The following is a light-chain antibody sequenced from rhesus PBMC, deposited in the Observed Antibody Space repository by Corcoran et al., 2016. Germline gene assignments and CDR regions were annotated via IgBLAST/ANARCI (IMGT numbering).Light chain of an antibody. CDR1: TGAVTSGDY. V-gene: IGLV7-71*01. CDR2: NTN. J-gene: IGLJ6*01. CDR3: LLYYSGAHV. Sequence: QAVVTQAPSLTVAPGGTGTLTFGSSTGAVTSGDYPNWFQQKPGQAPRGLIYNTNSKHSWTPARFSGSLAGGKAALTLSGAQPEDEDEYYCLLYYSGAHVFGSGTKLTVL.